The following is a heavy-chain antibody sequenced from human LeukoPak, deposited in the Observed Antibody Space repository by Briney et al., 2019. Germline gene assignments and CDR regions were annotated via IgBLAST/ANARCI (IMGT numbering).Heavy chain of an antibody. J-gene: IGHJ3*02. D-gene: IGHD6-13*01. CDR2: IKEDGSEK. CDR3: ARKGYWPKNALDI. CDR1: GFTFSYYA. Sequence: GGSLRLSCAASGFTFSYYAIHWVRQAPGKGLEWVANIKEDGSEKYYVDSVKGRFTISRDNAKNSLFLQINSLRAEDTAVYYCARKGYWPKNALDIWGQGTMVTVSS. V-gene: IGHV3-7*01.